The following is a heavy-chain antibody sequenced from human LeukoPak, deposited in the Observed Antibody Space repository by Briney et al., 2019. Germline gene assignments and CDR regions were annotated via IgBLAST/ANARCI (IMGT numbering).Heavy chain of an antibody. D-gene: IGHD2-2*01. V-gene: IGHV1-2*02. J-gene: IGHJ4*02. CDR3: ARAYCSSTSCYRGYYFDY. Sequence: ASVKVSCKASGYTFTGYYMHWVRQAPGQGLEWMGWINPNSGGTNYAQKFQGRVTMTRDTSISTAYMELRSLRSDDTAVYYCARAYCSSTSCYRGYYFDYWGQGTLVTVSS. CDR2: INPNSGGT. CDR1: GYTFTGYY.